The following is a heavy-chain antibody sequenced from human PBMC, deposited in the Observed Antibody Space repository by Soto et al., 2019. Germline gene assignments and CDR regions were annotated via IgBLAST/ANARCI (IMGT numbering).Heavy chain of an antibody. Sequence: QVQLVQSGAEVKKPGSSVKVSCKASGGTFSSYAISWVRQAPGQGLEWMGGISPIFGTANYAQKFQGRVTITADESTSTAYMELSSLRSEDTAVYYCARDLVRDSGWSAAFDIWGQGTMVTVSS. J-gene: IGHJ3*02. CDR2: ISPIFGTA. CDR3: ARDLVRDSGWSAAFDI. CDR1: GGTFSSYA. V-gene: IGHV1-69*01. D-gene: IGHD6-19*01.